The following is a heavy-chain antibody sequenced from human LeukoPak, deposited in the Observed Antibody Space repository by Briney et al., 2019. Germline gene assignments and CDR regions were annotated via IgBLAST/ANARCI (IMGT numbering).Heavy chain of an antibody. V-gene: IGHV4-30-4*01. CDR1: GGSIRSGDFY. CDR2: IYYSGST. Sequence: SETLSLTCTVSGGSIRSGDFYWSWIRQPPGTGLEWIGYIYYSGSTNYNPSLKSRVTISVDTSKNQFSLKLSSVTAADTAVYYCARDYGAAGTGAIDYWGQGTLVTVSS. J-gene: IGHJ4*02. CDR3: ARDYGAAGTGAIDY. D-gene: IGHD6-13*01.